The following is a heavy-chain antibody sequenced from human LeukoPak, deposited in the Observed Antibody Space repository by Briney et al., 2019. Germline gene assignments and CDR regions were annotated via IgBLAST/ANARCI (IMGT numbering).Heavy chain of an antibody. V-gene: IGHV4-39*01. CDR3: SRLQYTYGSEFDH. Sequence: PSETLSLTCTVSGGSISSSSYYWGWIRQPPGKGLEWIGSIYYSGNTFHSPSLRSRVTISVDTSKNQFSLKLTSVTAADTAVYYCSRLQYTYGSEFDHWGQGTLVTVSS. CDR1: GGSISSSSYY. CDR2: IYYSGNT. D-gene: IGHD5-18*01. J-gene: IGHJ4*02.